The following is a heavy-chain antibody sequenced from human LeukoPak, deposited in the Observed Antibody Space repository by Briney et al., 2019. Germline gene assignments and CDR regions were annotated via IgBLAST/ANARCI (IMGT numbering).Heavy chain of an antibody. Sequence: SETLSLTCAVYGGSFSGYYWSWIRQPPGKGLEWIGEINHSGSTNYNSSLKSRVTISVDTSKNQFSLKLSSVTAADTAVYYCARVGVKYGSGRYQSYYMDVWGKGTTVTVSS. CDR2: INHSGST. J-gene: IGHJ6*03. CDR3: ARVGVKYGSGRYQSYYMDV. CDR1: GGSFSGYY. D-gene: IGHD3-10*01. V-gene: IGHV4-34*01.